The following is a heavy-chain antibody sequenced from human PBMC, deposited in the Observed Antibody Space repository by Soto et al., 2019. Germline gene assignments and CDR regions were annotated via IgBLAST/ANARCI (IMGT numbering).Heavy chain of an antibody. Sequence: QVQLVESGGGVVQPGRSLRLSCAASGFTFSSYGMHWVRQAPGKGLEWVAVIWYDGSNKYYADSVKGRFTISRDNSKNTLYLQMNSLRAEDTAVYYCATEGYYDSSGYYPPFDYWGQGTLVTVSS. CDR2: IWYDGSNK. CDR1: GFTFSSYG. D-gene: IGHD3-22*01. V-gene: IGHV3-33*01. J-gene: IGHJ4*02. CDR3: ATEGYYDSSGYYPPFDY.